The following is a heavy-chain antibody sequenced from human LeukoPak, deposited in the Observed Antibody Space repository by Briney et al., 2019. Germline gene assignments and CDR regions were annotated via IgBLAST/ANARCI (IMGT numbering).Heavy chain of an antibody. CDR1: GFTFSSYW. CDR3: ARAYQLLWPSDY. V-gene: IGHV3-74*01. CDR2: INSDGSST. J-gene: IGHJ4*02. D-gene: IGHD2-2*01. Sequence: PGGSLRLSCAASGFTFSSYWMHWVRQAPGNGLVWVSRINSDGSSTSYADSVKGRYTISRDNAKNTLYLQMNSLRAEDTPVYYCARAYQLLWPSDYWGQGTLVTVSS.